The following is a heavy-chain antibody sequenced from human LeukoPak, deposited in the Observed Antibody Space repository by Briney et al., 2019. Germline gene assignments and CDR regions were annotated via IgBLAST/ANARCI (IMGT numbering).Heavy chain of an antibody. CDR1: GYTFTSSY. D-gene: IGHD6-6*01. CDR3: AAAPGYDYYYMDV. CDR2: INPSGSST. J-gene: IGHJ6*03. Sequence: ASVKVSCTGSGYTFTSSYMHWVRQAPGQGLVWMGVINPSGSSTNYAQKSQGRVTMTRNMSTSTVYMELSSLRSEDTAVYYCAAAPGYDYYYMDVWGKGTTVTVSS. V-gene: IGHV1-46*01.